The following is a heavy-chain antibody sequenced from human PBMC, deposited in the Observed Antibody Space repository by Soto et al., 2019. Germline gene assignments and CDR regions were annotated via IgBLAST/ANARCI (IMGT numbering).Heavy chain of an antibody. V-gene: IGHV1-18*01. Sequence: QVQLVQSGAEVKKPGASVKVSCKTSGYSFSDYGATWVRQAPGEGPQWMGWSAAYNDDTDYAQRFQGRVTMTTDTSTSTAYMELSSLTSDDTAVYYCARSRSSAMVTPDYWGQGTLVTVSS. J-gene: IGHJ4*02. D-gene: IGHD2-2*01. CDR1: GYSFSDYG. CDR3: ARSRSSAMVTPDY. CDR2: SAAYNDDT.